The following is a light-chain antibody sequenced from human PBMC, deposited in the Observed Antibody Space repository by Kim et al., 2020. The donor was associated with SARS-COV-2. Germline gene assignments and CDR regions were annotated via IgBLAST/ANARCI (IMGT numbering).Light chain of an antibody. Sequence: VSPGERAPLSCMTSQSVGSNFAWYQQVPDQAPRLLIYGASSRATGLPARFSCSGSGTAFTLTVSSLQSEDFAVYYCQQYNNWPLTFGGGTKVDIK. V-gene: IGKV3D-15*01. CDR2: GAS. CDR3: QQYNNWPLT. CDR1: QSVGSN. J-gene: IGKJ4*01.